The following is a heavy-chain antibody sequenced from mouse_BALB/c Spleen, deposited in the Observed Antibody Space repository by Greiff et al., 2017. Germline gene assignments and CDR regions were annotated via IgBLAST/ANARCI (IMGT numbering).Heavy chain of an antibody. V-gene: IGHV5-9-4*01. CDR1: GFTFSSYA. J-gene: IGHJ2*01. D-gene: IGHD2-10*01. CDR2: ISSGGSYT. Sequence: EVKLQESGGGLVKPGGSLKLSCAASGFTFSSYAMSWVRQSPEKRLEWVAEISSGGSYTYYPDTVTGRFTISRDNAKNTLYLEMSSLRSEDTAMYYCARRPSYYGNPVYFDYWGQGTTLTVSS. CDR3: ARRPSYYGNPVYFDY.